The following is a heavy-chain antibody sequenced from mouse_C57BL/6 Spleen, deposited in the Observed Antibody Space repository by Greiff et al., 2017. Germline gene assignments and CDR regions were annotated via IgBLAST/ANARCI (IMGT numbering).Heavy chain of an antibody. CDR3: ARHALDSSGSAWFAY. CDR1: GYTFTEYT. D-gene: IGHD3-2*02. CDR2: FYPGSGSI. Sequence: QVQLKESGAELVKPGASVKLSCKASGYTFTEYTIHWVKQRPGQGLEWIGWFYPGSGSIKYNEKFKDKATLTADKSSSTVYMGLSRLTSEDSAVYFCARHALDSSGSAWFAYWGQGTLVTVSA. J-gene: IGHJ3*01. V-gene: IGHV1-62-2*01.